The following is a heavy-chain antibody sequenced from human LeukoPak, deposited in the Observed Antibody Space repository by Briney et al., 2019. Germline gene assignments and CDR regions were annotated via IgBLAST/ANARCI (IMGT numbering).Heavy chain of an antibody. CDR3: ASQGKQQLVRGY. D-gene: IGHD6-13*01. Sequence: PSETLSLTCTVSGGSISSSSYYWGWIRQPPGKGLEWIGSIYYSGSTYYNPSLKSRVTISVDTSKNQFSLKLSSVTAADTAVYYCASQGKQQLVRGYWGQGTLVTVSS. J-gene: IGHJ4*02. V-gene: IGHV4-39*07. CDR2: IYYSGST. CDR1: GGSISSSSYY.